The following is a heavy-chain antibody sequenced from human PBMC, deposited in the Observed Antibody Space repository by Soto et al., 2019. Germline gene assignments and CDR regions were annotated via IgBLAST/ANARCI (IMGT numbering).Heavy chain of an antibody. CDR2: MYYSGSP. CDR1: GGSISSQY. D-gene: IGHD4-17*01. J-gene: IGHJ4*02. V-gene: IGHV4-59*11. Sequence: SETLSLTCTVSGGSISSQYWSWIWQPPGQGLEWIAYMYYSGSPNYNPSLKSRATISVDTSKNQFSLNLSFVTAADTAVYYCVRENDGDAFDLWGQGTLVTVSS. CDR3: VRENDGDAFDL.